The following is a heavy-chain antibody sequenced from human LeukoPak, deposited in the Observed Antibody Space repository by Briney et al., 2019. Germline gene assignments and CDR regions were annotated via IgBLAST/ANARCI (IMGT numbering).Heavy chain of an antibody. Sequence: GGSLRLSCGASGFTFSNYAMSWVRQGTGKGLEGGSGISGSGGSTDYADSVKARFTISRDNSENTLYLQMNSLRAEDTAVYYCAKDSARAYSYAYSDYWGQGTLVTVSS. CDR1: GFTFSNYA. D-gene: IGHD5-18*01. V-gene: IGHV3-23*01. J-gene: IGHJ4*02. CDR2: ISGSGGST. CDR3: AKDSARAYSYAYSDY.